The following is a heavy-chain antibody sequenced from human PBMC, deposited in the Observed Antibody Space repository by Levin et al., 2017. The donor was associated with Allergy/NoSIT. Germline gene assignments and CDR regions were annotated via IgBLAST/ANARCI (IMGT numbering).Heavy chain of an antibody. CDR2: VSSYNGNA. D-gene: IGHD1-26*01. CDR3: AREVPYSGTYQNYFDY. CDR1: GYNFNSYA. V-gene: IGHV1-18*01. Sequence: GESLKISCRASGYNFNSYAISWVRQAPGQGLEWMGWVSSYNGNAKYAQKFQGRVTMTTDTSTNEAYMELRSLTSDDTDIYYCAREVPYSGTYQNYFDYWGQGTLVTVSS. J-gene: IGHJ4*02.